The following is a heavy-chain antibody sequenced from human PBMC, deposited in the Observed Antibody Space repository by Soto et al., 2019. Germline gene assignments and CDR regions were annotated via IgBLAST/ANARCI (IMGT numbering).Heavy chain of an antibody. CDR1: GYTFTGYY. V-gene: IGHV1-2*04. J-gene: IGHJ3*02. CDR2: INPNSGGT. Sequence: ASVKVSCKASGYTFTGYYMHWVRQAPGQGLEWMGWINPNSGGTNYAQKFQGWVTMTRDTSISTAYMELSRLRSDDTAVNYCARVYHGDAFDIWGQGTMVTVSS. CDR3: ARVYHGDAFDI.